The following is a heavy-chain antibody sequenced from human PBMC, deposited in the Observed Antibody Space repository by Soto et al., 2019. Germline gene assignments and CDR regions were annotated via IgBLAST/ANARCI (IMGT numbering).Heavy chain of an antibody. CDR1: GYTFTSYD. Sequence: GASVKVSCKASGYTFTSYDINWVRQATGQGLEWMGWMNPNSGNTGYAQKFQGRVTMTRNTSISTAYMELSSLRSEDTAVYYCAREPYSSVRFDPWGQGTLVTVSS. CDR3: AREPYSSVRFDP. D-gene: IGHD6-25*01. V-gene: IGHV1-8*01. J-gene: IGHJ5*02. CDR2: MNPNSGNT.